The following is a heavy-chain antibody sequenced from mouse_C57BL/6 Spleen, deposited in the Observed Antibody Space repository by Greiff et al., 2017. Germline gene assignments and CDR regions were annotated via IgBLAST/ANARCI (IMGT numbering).Heavy chain of an antibody. D-gene: IGHD1-1*01. CDR1: GYTFTSYW. V-gene: IGHV1-64*01. Sequence: VQLQQSGAELVKPGASVKLSCKASGYTFTSYWMHWVKQRPGQGLEWIGMINPNSGSTNYNEKYKNKATLTVDKASSTAYMQLSRLTSEVSAVYSCARWSTTVVATDDMDDWGQGTSVTVSS. CDR2: INPNSGST. CDR3: ARWSTTVVATDDMDD. J-gene: IGHJ4*01.